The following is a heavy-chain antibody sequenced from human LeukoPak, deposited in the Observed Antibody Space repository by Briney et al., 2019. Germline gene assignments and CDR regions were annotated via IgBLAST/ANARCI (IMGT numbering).Heavy chain of an antibody. D-gene: IGHD3-16*01. CDR1: GFTFSDYY. J-gene: IGHJ6*03. V-gene: IGHV3-11*04. Sequence: GGSLRLSCAASGFTFSDYYMSWIRQAPGKGLEWDSTIKGIGPTTYYADSLKGRFTISRDNAKNSLFLQMSSLRADDTAIYYCARAGELRYMDVWGKGTAVTVSS. CDR2: IKGIGPTT. CDR3: ARAGELRYMDV.